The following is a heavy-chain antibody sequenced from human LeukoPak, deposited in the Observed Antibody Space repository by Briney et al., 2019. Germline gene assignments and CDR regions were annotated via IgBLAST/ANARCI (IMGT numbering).Heavy chain of an antibody. CDR3: ARIRTTRWRDDSSGCD. Sequence: GGSLRLSCAAPGFTFSSYAMSWVRQAPGKGLEWVSAISGSGGSTYYADSVEGRFTISRDNSKNTLYLQMNSLRAEDTAVYYCARIRTTRWRDDSSGCDWGQGTLVTVSS. V-gene: IGHV3-23*01. CDR1: GFTFSSYA. D-gene: IGHD3-22*01. CDR2: ISGSGGST. J-gene: IGHJ4*02.